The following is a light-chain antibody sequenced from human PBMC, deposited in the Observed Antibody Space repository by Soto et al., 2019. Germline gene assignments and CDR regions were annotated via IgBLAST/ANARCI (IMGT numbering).Light chain of an antibody. Sequence: QSVLTQPPSASGTPGQRVTISCSGSSSSIGSNSVNWYQQLPRTAPKVLIYTNNQRPSGVPDRFSGSKSGTSASLAISGLQSEDEAHYYCAAWDGSLNVYVFGTGTKVTVL. V-gene: IGLV1-44*01. CDR2: TNN. CDR3: AAWDGSLNVYV. J-gene: IGLJ1*01. CDR1: SSSIGSNS.